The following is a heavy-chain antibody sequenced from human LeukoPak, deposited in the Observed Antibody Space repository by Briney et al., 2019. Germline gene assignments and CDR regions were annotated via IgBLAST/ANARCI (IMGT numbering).Heavy chain of an antibody. CDR2: ISGSGGST. V-gene: IGHV3-23*01. Sequence: GGSLRLSCAASGFTFSSYAMSWVRQAPGKGLEWVSAISGSGGSTYYADSVKGRFTISRDNSKNTLYLQMNSLRAEDTAVYYCAKGSRSTLVGAILFDYWGQGTLVTVSS. D-gene: IGHD1-26*01. CDR1: GFTFSSYA. CDR3: AKGSRSTLVGAILFDY. J-gene: IGHJ4*02.